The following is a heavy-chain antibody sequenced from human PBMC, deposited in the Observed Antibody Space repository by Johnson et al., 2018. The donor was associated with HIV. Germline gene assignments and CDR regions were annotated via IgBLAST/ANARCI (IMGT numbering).Heavy chain of an antibody. J-gene: IGHJ3*02. CDR1: GFTFSDYY. CDR3: AKVGLGHRKGFDI. V-gene: IGHV3-11*04. Sequence: QVQLVESGGGLVQPGGFLRLSCAASGFTFSDYYMSWIRQAPGKGLEWVSYISSSGSTIYYADSVKGLFTISRDNSKNTLYVQMNSLRGDETAGYYCAKVGLGHRKGFDIWGQGTMVTVSS. D-gene: IGHD2-15*01. CDR2: ISSSGSTI.